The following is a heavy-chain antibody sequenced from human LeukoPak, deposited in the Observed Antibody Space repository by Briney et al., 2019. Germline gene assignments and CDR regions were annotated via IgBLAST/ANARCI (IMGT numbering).Heavy chain of an antibody. D-gene: IGHD3-22*01. CDR3: AKTSTNYYDSSEFGY. V-gene: IGHV3-43*02. CDR1: GFTFDDYA. CDR2: ISGDGGST. J-gene: IGHJ4*02. Sequence: PGGSLRLSCAASGFTFDDYAMHWVRPAPGKGLEWVSLISGDGGSTYYADSVKGRFTISRDNSKNSLYLQMNSLRTEDTALYYCAKTSTNYYDSSEFGYWGQGTLVTVSS.